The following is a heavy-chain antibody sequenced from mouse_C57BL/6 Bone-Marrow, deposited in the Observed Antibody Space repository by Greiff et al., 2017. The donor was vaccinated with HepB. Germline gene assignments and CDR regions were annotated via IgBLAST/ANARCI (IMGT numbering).Heavy chain of an antibody. CDR2: ISSGSSTI. D-gene: IGHD1-2*01. CDR1: GFTFSDYG. CDR3: ARRRYYGGFAY. Sequence: EVHLVESGGGLVKPGGSLKLSCAASGFTFSDYGMHWVRQAPEKGLEWVAYISSGSSTIYYADTVKGRFTISRDNAKNTLFLQMTSLRSEDTAMYYCARRRYYGGFAYWGQGTLVTVSA. V-gene: IGHV5-17*01. J-gene: IGHJ3*01.